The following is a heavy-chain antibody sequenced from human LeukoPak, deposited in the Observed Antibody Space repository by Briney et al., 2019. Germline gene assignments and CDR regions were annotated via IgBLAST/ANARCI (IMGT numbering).Heavy chain of an antibody. CDR1: GGSISSSSYY. Sequence: SETLSLTCTVSGGSISSSSYYWGWIRQPPGMGLEWIGSIYYSGSTYYNPSLKSRATISVDTSKNQFSLKLSSVTAADTAVYYCARSSGKNSCFDPWGQGTLVTVSS. CDR2: IYYSGST. D-gene: IGHD4-23*01. V-gene: IGHV4-39*01. CDR3: ARSSGKNSCFDP. J-gene: IGHJ5*02.